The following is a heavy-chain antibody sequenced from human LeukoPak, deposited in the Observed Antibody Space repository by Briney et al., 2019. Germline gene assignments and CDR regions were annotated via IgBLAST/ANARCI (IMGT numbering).Heavy chain of an antibody. Sequence: GGSLRLSCAASGFTFSSYWMSWVRQAPGKGLEWVAKIKQDGSEKYYVDSVKGRFTISRDNAKNSLYLQMNSLRAEDTAVYYCARDHFYGYDGDAFDIWGQGTMVTVSS. CDR3: ARDHFYGYDGDAFDI. V-gene: IGHV3-7*01. CDR2: IKQDGSEK. CDR1: GFTFSSYW. D-gene: IGHD5-12*01. J-gene: IGHJ3*02.